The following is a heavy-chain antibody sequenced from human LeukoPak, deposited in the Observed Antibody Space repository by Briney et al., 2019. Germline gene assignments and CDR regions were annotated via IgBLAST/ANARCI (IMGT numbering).Heavy chain of an antibody. Sequence: PSQTLSLTCTVSRGSISSSSYHWGWIPQPPAKGLEWVGSIYYSGSTYYNPPLKSHLTMSPDTSKNHFSPKLRSVTAADTAVYSCARFTVPSGYFGYWGPGTMVTAS. J-gene: IGHJ4*01. D-gene: IGHD4-17*01. CDR2: IYYSGST. CDR3: ARFTVPSGYFGY. V-gene: IGHV4-30-4*08. CDR1: RGSISSSSYH.